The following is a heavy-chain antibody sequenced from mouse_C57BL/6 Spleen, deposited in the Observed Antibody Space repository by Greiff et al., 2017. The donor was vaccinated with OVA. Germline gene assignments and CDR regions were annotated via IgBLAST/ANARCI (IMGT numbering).Heavy chain of an antibody. V-gene: IGHV10-3*01. CDR3: VREEGFDDDYAMDY. J-gene: IGHJ4*01. Sequence: EVMLVESGGGLVQPKGSLKLSCAASGFTFNTYAMHWVRQAPGKGLEWVARIRSKSSNYATYYADSVKDRFTISRDDSQSMLYLQMNNLKTEDTAMYYCVREEGFDDDYAMDYWGQGTSVTVSS. CDR2: IRSKSSNYAT. CDR1: GFTFNTYA. D-gene: IGHD2-12*01.